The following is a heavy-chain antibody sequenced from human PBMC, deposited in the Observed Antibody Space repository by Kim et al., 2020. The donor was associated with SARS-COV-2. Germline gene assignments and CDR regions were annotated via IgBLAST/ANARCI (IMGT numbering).Heavy chain of an antibody. Sequence: RFTISRDKSKNTLYLQMNSLRAEDTAVYYCAKSPAHYDDSSGYYRNWFDPWGQGTLVTVSS. J-gene: IGHJ5*02. CDR3: AKSPAHYDDSSGYYRNWFDP. V-gene: IGHV3-23*01. D-gene: IGHD3-22*01.